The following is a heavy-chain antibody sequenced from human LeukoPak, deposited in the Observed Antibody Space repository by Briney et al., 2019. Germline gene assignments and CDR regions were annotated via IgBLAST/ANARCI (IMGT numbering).Heavy chain of an antibody. CDR2: ISASGDGT. CDR3: GTHLAYCGTGSCSFFDY. CDR1: GFTFSNTA. Sequence: PGGSLRLSCVASGFTFSNTAMSWVRRAPGKGLEWVSAISASGDGTFYTDSVKGRFTVSRDNSKNTLYLQMNSLRGDDTAVYYCGTHLAYCGTGSCSFFDYWGQGALVTVSS. J-gene: IGHJ4*02. D-gene: IGHD2-21*01. V-gene: IGHV3-23*01.